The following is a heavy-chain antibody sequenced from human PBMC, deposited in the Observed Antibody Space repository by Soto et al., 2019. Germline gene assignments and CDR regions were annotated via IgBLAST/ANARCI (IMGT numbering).Heavy chain of an antibody. Sequence: SETLSLTCAVYGGSFSGYYWSWIRQPPGKGLEWIGEINHSGSTNYNPSLKSRVTISVDTSKNQFSLKLSSVTAADAAVYYCARAGAVAANGSDYWGQGTLVTVSS. D-gene: IGHD6-19*01. CDR2: INHSGST. V-gene: IGHV4-34*01. CDR1: GGSFSGYY. J-gene: IGHJ4*02. CDR3: ARAGAVAANGSDY.